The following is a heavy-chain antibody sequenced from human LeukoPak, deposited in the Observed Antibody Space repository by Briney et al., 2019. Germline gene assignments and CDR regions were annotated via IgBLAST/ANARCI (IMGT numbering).Heavy chain of an antibody. CDR3: ARGRRWSIAARPPSYFDY. V-gene: IGHV4-39*01. CDR2: IHYGGTT. D-gene: IGHD6-6*01. CDR1: GGSITSNSYY. J-gene: IGHJ4*02. Sequence: SETLSLTCTVSGGSITSNSYYWGWIRQPPGQGLEWIGSIHYGGTTYYNPSLKSRVTISVDTSKNQFSLKLSSVTAADTAVYYCARGRRWSIAARPPSYFDYWGQGTLVTVSS.